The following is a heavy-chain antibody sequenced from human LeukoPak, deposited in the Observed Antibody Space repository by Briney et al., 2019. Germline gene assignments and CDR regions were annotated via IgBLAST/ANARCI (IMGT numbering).Heavy chain of an antibody. D-gene: IGHD5-12*01. Sequence: GGSLRLSCAASGFMLRHCGMHWVRQPPGRGLEWVAFMSYDGLDKRYADYVKGRFTISRDNAKNSLYLQMNSLRAEDTAMYYCARVTRGSGYAFDIWGQGTMVTVSS. V-gene: IGHV3-30-3*01. J-gene: IGHJ3*02. CDR3: ARVTRGSGYAFDI. CDR2: MSYDGLDK. CDR1: GFMLRHCG.